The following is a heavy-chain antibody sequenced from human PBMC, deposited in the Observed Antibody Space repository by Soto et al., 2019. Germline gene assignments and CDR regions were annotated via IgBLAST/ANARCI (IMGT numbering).Heavy chain of an antibody. Sequence: SETLSLTCAVYGGSFSGYYWSWIRQPPGKGLEWIGEINHSGSTNYNPSLKSRVTISVDTSKNQFSLKLSSVTAADTAVYYCARTLYGDYVDYWGQGTLVTVSS. D-gene: IGHD4-17*01. J-gene: IGHJ4*02. CDR2: INHSGST. CDR1: GGSFSGYY. V-gene: IGHV4-34*01. CDR3: ARTLYGDYVDY.